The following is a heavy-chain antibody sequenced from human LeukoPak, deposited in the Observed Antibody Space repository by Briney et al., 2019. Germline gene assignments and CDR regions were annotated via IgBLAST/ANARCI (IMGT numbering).Heavy chain of an antibody. J-gene: IGHJ4*02. D-gene: IGHD3-16*02. CDR2: ISGSGGST. CDR1: GFTFSSYA. CDR3: AKRAHYDYVWGSYRYKDY. Sequence: TGGSLRLSCAASGFTFSSYAMSWVRHAPGKGLEWVSAISGSGGSTYYADSVKGRFTISRDNSKNTLYLQMNSLRAEDTAVYYCAKRAHYDYVWGSYRYKDYWGQGTLVTVSS. V-gene: IGHV3-23*01.